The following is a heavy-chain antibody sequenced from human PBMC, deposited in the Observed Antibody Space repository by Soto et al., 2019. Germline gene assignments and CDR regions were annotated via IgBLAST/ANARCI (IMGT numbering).Heavy chain of an antibody. CDR3: ARDHGSGWSMPGPLDY. J-gene: IGHJ4*02. V-gene: IGHV3-72*01. D-gene: IGHD6-19*01. Sequence: GGSLRLSCAASGFTFSDHYMDWVRQAPGKGLEWVGRTRNKANRYTTEYAASVKGRFTISRDDSKNSLYLQMNSLKTEDTAVYYCARDHGSGWSMPGPLDYWGQGTLVTVSS. CDR1: GFTFSDHY. CDR2: TRNKANRYTT.